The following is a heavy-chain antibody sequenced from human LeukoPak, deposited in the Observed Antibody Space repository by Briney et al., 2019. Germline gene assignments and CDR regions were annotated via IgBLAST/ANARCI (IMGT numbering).Heavy chain of an antibody. CDR3: ARHRIAAADDAFEI. CDR2: MYYIGST. CDR1: GGSMSTYY. Sequence: PSETLSLTCTVSGGSMSTYYWTWIRQPPGKGLEWIGTMYYIGSTYYNPSLKSRVTISVDTSKNLFSLKLSSVTAADTAVYYCARHRIAAADDAFEIWGQGTMVTVSS. J-gene: IGHJ3*02. V-gene: IGHV4-59*04. D-gene: IGHD6-13*01.